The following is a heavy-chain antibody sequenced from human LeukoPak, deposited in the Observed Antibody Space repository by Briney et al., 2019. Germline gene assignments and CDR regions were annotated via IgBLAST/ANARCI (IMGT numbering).Heavy chain of an antibody. D-gene: IGHD5-12*01. CDR2: ISAYNGNT. V-gene: IGHV1-18*01. CDR1: GYTFTSYG. CDR3: ATGTGYVRGDYFDY. Sequence: ASVKVSFTASGYTFTSYGISWVRQAPGQGLEWMGWISAYNGNTNYAQKFQGRVTMTEDTSTDTAYMELSSLRSEDTAVYYCATGTGYVRGDYFDYWGQGTLVTVSS. J-gene: IGHJ4*02.